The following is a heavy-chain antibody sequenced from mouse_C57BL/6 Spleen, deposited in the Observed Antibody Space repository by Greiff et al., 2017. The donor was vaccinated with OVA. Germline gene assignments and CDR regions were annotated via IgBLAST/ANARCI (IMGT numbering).Heavy chain of an antibody. J-gene: IGHJ2*01. V-gene: IGHV5-17*01. CDR2: ISSGSSTI. D-gene: IGHD2-2*01. CDR1: GFPFSASG. CDR3: ARPGYDDFDY. Sequence: EVKLVESGGGLVKPGGSLKLSCAASGFPFSASGMHWVRQAPEKGLEWVAYISSGSSTIYYADTVKGRSTISRDNAKNTLFQQMTRLRSEDTAMYFCARPGYDDFDYWGQGTTLTVSS.